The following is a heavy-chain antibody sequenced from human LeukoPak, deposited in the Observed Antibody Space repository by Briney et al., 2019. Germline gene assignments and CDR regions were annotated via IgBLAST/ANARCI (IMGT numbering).Heavy chain of an antibody. CDR3: ARAYYDSSGYP. CDR1: GYTFTSYA. D-gene: IGHD3-22*01. Sequence: GASVKVSCKASGYTFTSYAMHWVRQAPGQRLEWMGWINAGNGNTKYSQKFQGRVTITRDTSTSTAYMELRSLRSDDTAVYYCARAYYDSSGYPWGQGTLVTVSS. V-gene: IGHV1-3*01. J-gene: IGHJ4*02. CDR2: INAGNGNT.